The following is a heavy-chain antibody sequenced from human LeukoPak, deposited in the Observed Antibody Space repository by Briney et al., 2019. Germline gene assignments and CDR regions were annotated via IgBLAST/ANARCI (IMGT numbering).Heavy chain of an antibody. D-gene: IGHD6-19*01. J-gene: IGHJ6*02. CDR3: ARDRIAVAHRHYYYYGMDV. CDR1: GFTFSSYS. Sequence: GGSLRLSCAASGFTFSSYSMNWVRQAPGKGLEWVSSISSSSSYIYYADSVKGRFTISRDNANNSLYLQMNSLRAEDTAVYYCARDRIAVAHRHYYYYGMDVWGQGTTVTVSS. CDR2: ISSSSSYI. V-gene: IGHV3-21*01.